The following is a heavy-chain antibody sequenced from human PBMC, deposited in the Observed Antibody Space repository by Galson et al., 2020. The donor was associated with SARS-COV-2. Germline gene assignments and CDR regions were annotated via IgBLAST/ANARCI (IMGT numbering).Heavy chain of an antibody. J-gene: IGHJ4*02. Sequence: ASETLSLTCTVSGGSVSSGSYYWSWIRQPPGKGLEWIGYIYYSGSTNYNPSLKSRVTISVDTSKNQFSLKLSSVTAADTAVYYCARVRSSGWYLIEWWGQGTLVTVSS. V-gene: IGHV4-61*01. CDR1: GGSVSSGSYY. D-gene: IGHD6-19*01. CDR2: IYYSGST. CDR3: ARVRSSGWYLIEW.